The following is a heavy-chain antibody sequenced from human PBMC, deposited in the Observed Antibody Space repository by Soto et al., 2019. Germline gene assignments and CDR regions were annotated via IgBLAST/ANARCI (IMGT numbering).Heavy chain of an antibody. CDR1: GGSISSYY. CDR2: IYYSGST. J-gene: IGHJ5*02. Sequence: SETLSLTCTVSGGSISSYYWSWIRQPPGKGLEWIGYIYYSGSTNYNPSLKSRVTISVDTSKNQFSLKLSSVTAADTAVYYCAREWYCSGGSCYWFDPWGQGTLVTVSS. CDR3: AREWYCSGGSCYWFDP. V-gene: IGHV4-59*01. D-gene: IGHD2-15*01.